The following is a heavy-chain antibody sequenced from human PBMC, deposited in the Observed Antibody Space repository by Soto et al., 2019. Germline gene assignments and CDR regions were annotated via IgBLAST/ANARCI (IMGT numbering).Heavy chain of an antibody. J-gene: IGHJ6*02. V-gene: IGHV1-18*01. CDR3: ARPPLRFLEWLSRPLYYYGMYV. D-gene: IGHD3-3*01. Sequence: ASVKVSCKASGYTFTSYGISWVRQAPGQGLEWMGWVSAYNGNTNYAQKLQGRVTMTTDTSTSTAYMELRSLRSDDTAVYYCARPPLRFLEWLSRPLYYYGMYVWGQGTTVTV. CDR1: GYTFTSYG. CDR2: VSAYNGNT.